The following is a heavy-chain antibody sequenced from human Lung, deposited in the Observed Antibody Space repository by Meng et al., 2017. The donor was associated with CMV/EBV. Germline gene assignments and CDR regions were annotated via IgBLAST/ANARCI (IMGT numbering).Heavy chain of an antibody. Sequence: ASVKVSXKASGYTFTGYYIHWVRQAPGQGLEWMGWINPNTGGTNYAQNFQGRVTMTRDTSISAVYMELSRLRSDDTAVYYCASPYVLRNYGMDVWGQGTTVTVSS. CDR2: INPNTGGT. CDR3: ASPYVLRNYGMDV. CDR1: GYTFTGYY. J-gene: IGHJ6*02. V-gene: IGHV1-2*02. D-gene: IGHD2-8*01.